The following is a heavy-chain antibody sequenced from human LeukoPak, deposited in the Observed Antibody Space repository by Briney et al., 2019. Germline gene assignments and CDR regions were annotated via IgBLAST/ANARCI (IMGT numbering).Heavy chain of an antibody. D-gene: IGHD5-18*01. CDR2: IMPMFGKA. CDR3: ARALPHRRLMDTTMEQHWFDP. CDR1: GGTFSSYD. J-gene: IGHJ5*02. V-gene: IGHV1-69*06. Sequence: GASVKVSCKASGGTFSSYDISWVRQAPGQGLEWMGGIMPMFGKANYAQRFQGRVTTTADKATSTAYMELSSLRSEDTAVYYCARALPHRRLMDTTMEQHWFDPWGQGTLVTVSS.